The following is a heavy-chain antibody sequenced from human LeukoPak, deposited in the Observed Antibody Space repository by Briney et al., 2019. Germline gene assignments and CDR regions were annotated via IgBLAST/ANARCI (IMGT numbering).Heavy chain of an antibody. Sequence: SETLSLTCTVSDDSISDYYRGWIRQPPGKGLEWIGYIHNSGTSTYNLSLKSRVTISVDTSKNQFSLKLNSMTTADTAVYYCTRGAGWLIDYWGQGILVTVSS. CDR2: IHNSGTS. CDR1: DDSISDYY. D-gene: IGHD3-16*01. CDR3: TRGAGWLIDY. V-gene: IGHV4-59*01. J-gene: IGHJ4*02.